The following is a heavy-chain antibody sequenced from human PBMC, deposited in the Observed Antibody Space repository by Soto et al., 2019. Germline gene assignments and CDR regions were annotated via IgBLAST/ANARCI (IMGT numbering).Heavy chain of an antibody. CDR2: IYYSGST. V-gene: IGHV4-59*01. D-gene: IGHD2-15*01. Sequence: SETLSLTCTVSGGSISSYYWSWIRQPPGKGLEWIGYIYYSGSTNYNPSLKSRVTISVDTSKNQFSLKLSSVAAADTAVYYCARLVVVVAATRPYNWSDPWGQGTLVTVSS. J-gene: IGHJ5*02. CDR3: ARLVVVVAATRPYNWSDP. CDR1: GGSISSYY.